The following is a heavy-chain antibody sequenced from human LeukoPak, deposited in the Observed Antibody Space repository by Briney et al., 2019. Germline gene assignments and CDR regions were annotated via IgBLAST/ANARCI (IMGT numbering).Heavy chain of an antibody. CDR2: IKGDGSEK. CDR1: GFTFSPYW. D-gene: IGHD3-16*01. J-gene: IGHJ4*02. Sequence: GGSLRLSCAASGFTFSPYWMSWVRQAPGKGLEWVANIKGDGSEKYYADSVKGRFTISRDNSKNTLYLQMNSLRAEDTAVYYCAKGGSCYDSRLDYWGQGTLVTVSS. V-gene: IGHV3-7*01. CDR3: AKGGSCYDSRLDY.